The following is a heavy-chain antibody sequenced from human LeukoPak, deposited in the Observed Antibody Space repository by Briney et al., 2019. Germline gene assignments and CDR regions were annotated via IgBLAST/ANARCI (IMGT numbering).Heavy chain of an antibody. D-gene: IGHD3-3*01. CDR1: GFTFSSYS. CDR2: ISSSSSYT. CDR3: ARNPKDTYYDFWSGYELFGWFDP. V-gene: IGHV3-21*01. Sequence: PGGSLRLSSAASGFTFSSYSMNWVRQAPGKGLEWVSSISSSSSYTYYADSVKGRFTISRDNAKNSLYLQMNSLRAEGTAVYYCARNPKDTYYDFWSGYELFGWFDPWGQGTLVTVSS. J-gene: IGHJ5*02.